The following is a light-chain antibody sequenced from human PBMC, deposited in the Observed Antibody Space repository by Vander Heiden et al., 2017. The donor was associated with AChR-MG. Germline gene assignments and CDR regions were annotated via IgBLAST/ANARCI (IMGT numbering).Light chain of an antibody. CDR3: QSADSSGTYV. CDR2: KDS. CDR1: ALPKQY. V-gene: IGLV3-25*03. J-gene: IGLJ1*01. Sequence: SYELTPPPSVAASPGQTACVNCSGDALPKQYAYWYQQKPGQAPVLVIYKDSERPSGIPERFSGSSSGRTVTLTIGGVQAEDEADYYCQSADSSGTYVFGTGTKVTVL.